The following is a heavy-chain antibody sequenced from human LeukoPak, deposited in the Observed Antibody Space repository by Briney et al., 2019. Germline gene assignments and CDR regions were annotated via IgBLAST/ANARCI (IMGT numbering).Heavy chain of an antibody. Sequence: SETLFLTCTVSGGSISSNSNYWGWIRQPPGKGLEWIGSIYYSGSTYYNLSLKSRVTISVDTSKNQFSLNLSSVTAADTAVYYCARLRTTSHDAFDIWGQGTMVTVSS. CDR2: IYYSGST. D-gene: IGHD2-2*01. V-gene: IGHV4-39*01. J-gene: IGHJ3*02. CDR1: GGSISSNSNY. CDR3: ARLRTTSHDAFDI.